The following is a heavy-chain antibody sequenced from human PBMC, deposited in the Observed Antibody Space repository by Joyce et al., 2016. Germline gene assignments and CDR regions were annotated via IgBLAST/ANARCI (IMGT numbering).Heavy chain of an antibody. D-gene: IGHD4-11*01. Sequence: EVQLVESGGGLVQPGMSPRLSCAASGLTFSSYSMNWIRQAPGKGLEWVSYISSTGRTQSYADSVKGRFTIARDNGKNSLYLQMDRLTDADTAIYYCARDIYGDYSLDYWGQGTLVTVSS. CDR3: ARDIYGDYSLDY. J-gene: IGHJ4*02. CDR1: GLTFSSYS. CDR2: ISSTGRTQ. V-gene: IGHV3-48*02.